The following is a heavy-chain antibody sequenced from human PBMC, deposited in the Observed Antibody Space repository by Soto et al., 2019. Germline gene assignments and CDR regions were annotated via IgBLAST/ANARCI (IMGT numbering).Heavy chain of an antibody. J-gene: IGHJ6*03. CDR2: IYYSGST. CDR3: ARHGGYCSSTSCYYYYYMDV. CDR1: GGSISSSSYY. Sequence: PSETLSLTCTVSGGSISSSSYYWGWIRQPPGKGLEWIGSIYYSGSTYYNPSLKSRVTISVDTSKNQFSLKLSSVTAADTAVYYCARHGGYCSSTSCYYYYYMDVWGKGTTVTVS. D-gene: IGHD2-2*01. V-gene: IGHV4-39*01.